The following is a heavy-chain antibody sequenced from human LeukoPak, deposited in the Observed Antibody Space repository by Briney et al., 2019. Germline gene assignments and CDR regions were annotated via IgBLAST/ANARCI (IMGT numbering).Heavy chain of an antibody. J-gene: IGHJ5*02. CDR3: ARDPRYCSSTSCYRSWFDP. CDR2: IIPIFGTA. CDR1: GGTFSSYA. D-gene: IGHD2-2*01. Sequence: SVKVSCKASGGTFSSYAISWVRQAPGQGLEWMGGIIPIFGTANYAQKFQGRVTITTDESTSTAYMEPSSLRSEDTAVYYCARDPRYCSSTSCYRSWFDPWGRGTLVTVSS. V-gene: IGHV1-69*05.